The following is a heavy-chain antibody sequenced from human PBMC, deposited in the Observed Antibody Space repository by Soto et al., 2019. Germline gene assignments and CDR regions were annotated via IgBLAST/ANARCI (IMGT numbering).Heavy chain of an antibody. V-gene: IGHV4-39*07. CDR1: GGSISSSSYY. J-gene: IGHJ3*02. CDR3: AREGYDILTGYLDAFDI. D-gene: IGHD3-9*01. Sequence: SETLSLTCTVSGGSISSSSYYWGWIRQPPGKGLEWIGSIYYSGSTYYNPSLKSRVTISVDTSKNQFSLKLSSVTAADTAVYYCAREGYDILTGYLDAFDIWGQGTMVTVSS. CDR2: IYYSGST.